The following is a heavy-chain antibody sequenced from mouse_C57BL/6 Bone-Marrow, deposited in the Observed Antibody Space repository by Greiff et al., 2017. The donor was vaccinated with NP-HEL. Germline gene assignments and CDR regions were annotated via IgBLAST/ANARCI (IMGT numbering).Heavy chain of an antibody. CDR2: ISDGGSYT. Sequence: EVHLVESGGGLVKPGGSLKLSCAASGFTFSSYAMSWVRQTPEKRLEWVATISDGGSYTYYPDNVKGRFTISRDNAKNNLYLQMSHLKSEDTAMYYSAREGSSGYAYWGQGTLVTVSA. V-gene: IGHV5-4*01. CDR1: GFTFSSYA. CDR3: AREGSSGYAY. D-gene: IGHD3-2*02. J-gene: IGHJ3*01.